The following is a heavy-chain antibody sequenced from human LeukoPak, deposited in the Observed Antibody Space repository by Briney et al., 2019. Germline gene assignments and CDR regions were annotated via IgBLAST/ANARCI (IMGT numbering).Heavy chain of an antibody. V-gene: IGHV1-8*01. D-gene: IGHD3-22*01. CDR3: ARGRGDYYDSSGYTLWNY. Sequence: GASVKVSCKASGYTFTSYDINWVRQATGQGLGWMGWMNPNSGNTGYAQKFQGRVTMTRNTSISTAYMELSSLRSEDTAVYYCARGRGDYYDSSGYTLWNYWGQGTLVTVSS. CDR1: GYTFTSYD. CDR2: MNPNSGNT. J-gene: IGHJ4*02.